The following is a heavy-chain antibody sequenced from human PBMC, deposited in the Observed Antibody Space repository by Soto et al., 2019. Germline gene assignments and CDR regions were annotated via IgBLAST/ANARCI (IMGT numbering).Heavy chain of an antibody. CDR1: GGSVSSNSYS. D-gene: IGHD2-2*03. V-gene: IGHV4-39*01. J-gene: IGHJ6*02. Sequence: SETLSLTCTVSGGSVSSNSYSWGWIRQSPGKGLEWIGTIYSSENTYYNKSLLSRVTISVDTSKNEFSLRLRSVTAANKAVYYCARLNGYCVSTNCHGYYGMDVWGQGTTVT. CDR3: ARLNGYCVSTNCHGYYGMDV. CDR2: IYSSENT.